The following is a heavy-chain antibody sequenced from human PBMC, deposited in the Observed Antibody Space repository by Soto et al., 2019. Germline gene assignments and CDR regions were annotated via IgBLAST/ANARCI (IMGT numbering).Heavy chain of an antibody. V-gene: IGHV3-72*01. D-gene: IGHD5-12*01. CDR3: ATGRGLRDY. J-gene: IGHJ4*02. CDR2: TRNKANSYTT. CDR1: GFTFSDHY. Sequence: EVQLVESGGGLVQPGGSLRLSCAASGFTFSDHYMDWVRQAPGKGLEWVGRTRNKANSYTTEDAASVKGRFTISRDDSKNALYLQMPSLKTEDTALYYCATGRGLRDYWGQGTLVTVSS.